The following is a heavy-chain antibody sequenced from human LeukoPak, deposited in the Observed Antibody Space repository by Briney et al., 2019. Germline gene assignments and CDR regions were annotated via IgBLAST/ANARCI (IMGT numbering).Heavy chain of an antibody. CDR3: AKQDISSGYDEYYFDY. V-gene: IGHV3-53*01. CDR2: IYSGGST. J-gene: IGHJ4*02. Sequence: GSLRLFCVVSGFSVSSNYMSWVRQAPGKGLEWVSGIYSGGSTYYADSVKGRFTISSDNSKNTLYLQMNSLRAEDTAVYYCAKQDISSGYDEYYFDYWGQGTLVTVSS. CDR1: GFSVSSNY. D-gene: IGHD5-12*01.